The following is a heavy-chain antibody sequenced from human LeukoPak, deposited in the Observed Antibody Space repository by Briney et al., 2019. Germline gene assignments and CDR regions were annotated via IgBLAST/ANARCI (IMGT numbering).Heavy chain of an antibody. CDR3: AREYGRYYGSGRLGP. CDR1: GGSISSYY. D-gene: IGHD3-10*01. J-gene: IGHJ5*02. V-gene: IGHV4-59*01. Sequence: KPSETLSLTCTVSGGSISSYYWSWIRQPPGKGLEWIGYIYYSGSTNYNPSLKSRVTISVDTSKNQFSLKLSSVTAADTAVYYCAREYGRYYGSGRLGPWGQGTLVTVSS. CDR2: IYYSGST.